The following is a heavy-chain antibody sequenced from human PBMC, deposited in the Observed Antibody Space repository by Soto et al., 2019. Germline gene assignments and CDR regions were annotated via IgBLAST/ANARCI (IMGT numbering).Heavy chain of an antibody. CDR3: AKDHVTYSSGPRRFQP. D-gene: IGHD6-19*01. CDR1: GFTFSSYA. V-gene: IGHV3-23*01. CDR2: ISGSGGST. Sequence: DVQLLESGGGLVQPGGSLRLSCAASGFTFSSYAVSWVRQAPGKGLEWGSAISGSGGSTYYADSVKGRFTISRDNSKNTLYLQMNSLRAEDTAGYYCAKDHVTYSSGPRRFQPWGQGTLVTVSS. J-gene: IGHJ1*01.